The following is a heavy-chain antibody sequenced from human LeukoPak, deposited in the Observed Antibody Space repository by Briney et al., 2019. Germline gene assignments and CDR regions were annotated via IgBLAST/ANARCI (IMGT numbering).Heavy chain of an antibody. CDR1: GFTVSSKY. J-gene: IGHJ3*02. Sequence: GGSLRLSCAASGFTVSSKYMSWVRQAPGKGLEWVSVIYSGGSTYYADSVKGRFTISRDNSKNTLYLQMNSLRAEDTAVYYCARISGGTRAFDIWGQGTMVTVSS. D-gene: IGHD3-10*01. V-gene: IGHV3-66*01. CDR2: IYSGGST. CDR3: ARISGGTRAFDI.